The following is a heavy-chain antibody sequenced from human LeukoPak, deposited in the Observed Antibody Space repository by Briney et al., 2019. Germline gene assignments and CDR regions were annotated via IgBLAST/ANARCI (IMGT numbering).Heavy chain of an antibody. CDR1: GFTFRNYW. CDR2: VKGDGSFT. J-gene: IGHJ4*02. Sequence: GGSQRLSCAASGFTFRNYWMHWVRQAPGKGLVWVSRVKGDGSFTDYADSVKGRFTISRDNAKNTLYLQMYSLRAEDTAAYYCVRDGDDYNFDYWGQGSLVTVSS. CDR3: VRDGDDYNFDY. D-gene: IGHD5-24*01. V-gene: IGHV3-74*01.